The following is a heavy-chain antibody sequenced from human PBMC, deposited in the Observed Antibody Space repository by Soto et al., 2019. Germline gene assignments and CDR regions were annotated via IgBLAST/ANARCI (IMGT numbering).Heavy chain of an antibody. CDR2: ISPYTGNT. V-gene: IGHV1-18*01. J-gene: IGHJ6*02. Sequence: QVQLVQSGDEVKKPGASVKVSCKASGYIFVNYGIAWVRQAPGQGLEWMGWISPYTGNTHSATKVQGRLTMTTDTSTSTAYMDLGSLTSADTDVHYCVMVDNYVTHTPQDVWGQGTTVTVSS. D-gene: IGHD3-16*01. CDR3: VMVDNYVTHTPQDV. CDR1: GYIFVNYG.